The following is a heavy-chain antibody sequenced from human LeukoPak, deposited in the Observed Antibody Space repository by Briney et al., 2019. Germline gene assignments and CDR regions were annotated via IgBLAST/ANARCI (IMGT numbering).Heavy chain of an antibody. CDR3: ANSITIFGVADY. Sequence: PGGSLRLSCAASGFTFSSYSLKWVRQAPGEGLEWVSAISSSSTYIYYADSVKGRFTISRDNAKNSLYLQMNSLRDEDTAVYYCANSITIFGVADYWGQGTLVTVSS. CDR1: GFTFSSYS. CDR2: ISSSSTYI. D-gene: IGHD3-3*01. V-gene: IGHV3-21*01. J-gene: IGHJ4*02.